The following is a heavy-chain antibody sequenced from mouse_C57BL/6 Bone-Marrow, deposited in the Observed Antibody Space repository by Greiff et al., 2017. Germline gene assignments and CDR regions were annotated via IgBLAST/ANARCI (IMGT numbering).Heavy chain of an antibody. CDR3: ARDRDYAEDAMDY. CDR2: ISDGGSYT. J-gene: IGHJ4*01. CDR1: GFTFSSYA. D-gene: IGHD2-4*01. V-gene: IGHV5-4*01. Sequence: EVQVVESGGGLVKPGGSLKLSCAASGFTFSSYAMSWVRQTPEKRLEWVATISDGGSYTYYPDNVKGRFTISRDNAKNNLYLQMSHLKSEDTAMYYCARDRDYAEDAMDYWGQGTSGTVSS.